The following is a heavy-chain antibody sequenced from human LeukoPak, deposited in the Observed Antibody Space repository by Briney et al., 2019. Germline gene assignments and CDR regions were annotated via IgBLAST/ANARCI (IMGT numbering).Heavy chain of an antibody. D-gene: IGHD3-9*01. Sequence: ASVKVSCKASGYTFTSYGISWVRQAPGQGLEWMGWISAYNGNTNYAQKLQGRVTMTTDTSTSTAYMELRSLRSEDTAVYYCARGEIKYYDILTGYSQNWFDPWGQGTLVTVSS. V-gene: IGHV1-18*01. CDR1: GYTFTSYG. J-gene: IGHJ5*02. CDR3: ARGEIKYYDILTGYSQNWFDP. CDR2: ISAYNGNT.